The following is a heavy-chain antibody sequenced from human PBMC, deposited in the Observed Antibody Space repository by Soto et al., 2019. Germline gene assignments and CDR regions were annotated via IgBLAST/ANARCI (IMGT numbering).Heavy chain of an antibody. D-gene: IGHD2-15*01. V-gene: IGHV3-72*01. CDR2: SRYRVNNLRT. Sequence: GRSLRLSCTASPDSEFSLGDQYMDWVRQAPRKGLEWVGRSRYRVNNLRTAYAASVQGRITTSRDESRNTVYLQMHSLKTADTAVYYCSRVDPSAKSHDYWRQGTLVTVSS. CDR3: SRVDPSAKSHDY. CDR1: PDSEFSLGDQY. J-gene: IGHJ4*02.